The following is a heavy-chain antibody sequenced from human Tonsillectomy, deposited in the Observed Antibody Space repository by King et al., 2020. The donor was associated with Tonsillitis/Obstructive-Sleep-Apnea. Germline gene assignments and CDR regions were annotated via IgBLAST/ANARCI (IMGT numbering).Heavy chain of an antibody. D-gene: IGHD6-19*01. V-gene: IGHV3-23*04. J-gene: IGHJ6*02. CDR3: AKGKDNGGWYYYGMDV. CDR2: ISGSGGGT. CDR1: GFTFSSYA. Sequence: VQLVESGGGLVQPGGSLRLSCAASGFTFSSYAMNWVRQAPGKGLEWVSAISGSGGGTYSANSVRGRFTISRDNSKDTLYLQMNSLTVDDTAVYYCAKGKDNGGWYYYGMDVWGQGTTVTVSS.